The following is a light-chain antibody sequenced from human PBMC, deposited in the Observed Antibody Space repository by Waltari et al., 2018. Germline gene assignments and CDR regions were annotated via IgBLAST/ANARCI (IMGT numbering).Light chain of an antibody. V-gene: IGLV3-25*03. CDR1: TLPKQY. CDR3: QSADTSGVYPR. J-gene: IGLJ3*02. Sequence: SYDLTQPPSVSVPPGQTAKVTCSGDTLPKQYAYWYQKKPCQAPLLLIYQDTERPSGISERFSGSSSGTTVTLTISDVQAEDEADYYCQSADTSGVYPRFGGGTKLTVL. CDR2: QDT.